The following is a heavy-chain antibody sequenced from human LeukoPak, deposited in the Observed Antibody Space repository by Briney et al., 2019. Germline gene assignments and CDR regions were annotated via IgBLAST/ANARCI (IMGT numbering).Heavy chain of an antibody. CDR3: ARWYSSGWAFDY. CDR2: IHYSGST. Sequence: PSETLSLTCTVSGXTISSYYWNWIRQPPGKGLGWIGYIHYSGSTKYNPSLKSRVTISVGTSKNQFSLKLSSVTAADTAVYYCARWYSSGWAFDYWGQGTLVTVSS. CDR1: GXTISSYY. V-gene: IGHV4-59*08. J-gene: IGHJ4*02. D-gene: IGHD6-19*01.